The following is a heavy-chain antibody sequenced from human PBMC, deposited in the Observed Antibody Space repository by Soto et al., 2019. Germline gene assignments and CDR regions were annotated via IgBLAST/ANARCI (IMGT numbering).Heavy chain of an antibody. Sequence: SQTLSLTCAISGDSVSSNSAAWNWIRQSPSRGLEWLGRTYYRSKWYNDYAVSVKSRITINPDTSKNQFSLQLNSVTPEDTAVYYCASHSEVDYGDYVLPFDYWGQGTLVTVSS. V-gene: IGHV6-1*01. CDR3: ASHSEVDYGDYVLPFDY. D-gene: IGHD4-17*01. J-gene: IGHJ4*02. CDR1: GDSVSSNSAA. CDR2: TYYRSKWYN.